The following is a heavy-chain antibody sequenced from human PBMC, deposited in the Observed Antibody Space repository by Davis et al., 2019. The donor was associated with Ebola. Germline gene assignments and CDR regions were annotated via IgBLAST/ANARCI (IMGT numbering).Heavy chain of an antibody. J-gene: IGHJ3*02. CDR2: IYTGDSDT. V-gene: IGHV5-51*01. D-gene: IGHD2-8*02. CDR1: GYNFATFW. CDR3: ASLRRTITGMDDAFDI. Sequence: GESLKISCKGSGYNFATFWVGWVRQMPGKGLEWMGIIYTGDSDTRYNPSFRGRVTISADKSIKTAFLQWSSLRASDTAMYYCASLRRTITGMDDAFDIWGQGTMVTVSS.